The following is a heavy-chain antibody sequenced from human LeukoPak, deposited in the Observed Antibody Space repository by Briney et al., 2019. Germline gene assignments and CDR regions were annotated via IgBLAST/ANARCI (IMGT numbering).Heavy chain of an antibody. V-gene: IGHV4-59*01. Sequence: SETLSLTCTVSGGSISSYYWSWIRQPPGKGLEWIGYIYYGGSTNYNPSLKSRVTISVDTSKNQFSLKLSSVTAADTAVYYCARVKGSSWLDNWFDPWGQGTLVTVSS. D-gene: IGHD6-13*01. CDR1: GGSISSYY. CDR2: IYYGGST. J-gene: IGHJ5*02. CDR3: ARVKGSSWLDNWFDP.